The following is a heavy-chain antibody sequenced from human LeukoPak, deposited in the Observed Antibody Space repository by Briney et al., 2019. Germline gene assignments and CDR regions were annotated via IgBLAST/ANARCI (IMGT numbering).Heavy chain of an antibody. CDR3: NSEPSLCSSTSCYWG. CDR2: IKSKTDGETT. Sequence: GGSLRLSCAASGFTFNSAWMNWVRQAPGKGLEWVGRIKSKTDGETTDYAAPVKGRFTISRDDSKNTLYLQMNSLKTEDTAVYYCNSEPSLCSSTSCYWGGGQGTQVTVSS. V-gene: IGHV3-15*01. D-gene: IGHD2-2*01. CDR1: GFTFNSAW. J-gene: IGHJ4*02.